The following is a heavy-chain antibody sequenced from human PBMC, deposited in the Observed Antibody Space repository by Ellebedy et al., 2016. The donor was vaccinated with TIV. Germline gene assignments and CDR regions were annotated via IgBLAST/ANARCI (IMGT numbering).Heavy chain of an antibody. CDR3: ARDGQAWYDY. D-gene: IGHD6-13*01. J-gene: IGHJ4*02. V-gene: IGHV4-39*07. CDR2: IYYSGST. Sequence: SETLSLTXTVSGGSISSSSYYWGWIRQPPGKGLEWIGSIYYSGSTYYNPSLKSRVTISVDTSKNQFSLKLSSVTAADTAVYYCARDGQAWYDYWGQGTLVTVSS. CDR1: GGSISSSSYY.